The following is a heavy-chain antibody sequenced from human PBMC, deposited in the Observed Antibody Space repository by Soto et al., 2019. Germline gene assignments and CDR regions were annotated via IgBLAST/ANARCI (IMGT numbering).Heavy chain of an antibody. CDR1: GFTFSSYA. CDR2: ISGSGGST. CDR3: AKDLLGYCSGGSCSHNWFDP. V-gene: IGHV3-23*01. Sequence: GSLRLSCAASGFTFSSYAMSWVRQAPGKGLEWVSAISGSGGSTYYADSVKGRFTISRDNSKNTLYLQMNSLRAEDTAVYYCAKDLLGYCSGGSCSHNWFDPWGQGTLVTVSS. D-gene: IGHD2-15*01. J-gene: IGHJ5*02.